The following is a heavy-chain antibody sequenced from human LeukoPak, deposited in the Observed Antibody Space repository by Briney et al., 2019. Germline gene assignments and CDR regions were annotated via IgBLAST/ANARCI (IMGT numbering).Heavy chain of an antibody. Sequence: GGSLRLSCAASGFTFSSYGMHWVRQAPGKGLEWVAVIWYDGSNKYYADSVKGRFTISRDNSKNTLYLQMNSLRAEDTAVYYCARDTYSGYDFQPIDYWGQGTLVTVSS. CDR2: IWYDGSNK. CDR1: GFTFSSYG. CDR3: ARDTYSGYDFQPIDY. J-gene: IGHJ4*02. V-gene: IGHV3-33*01. D-gene: IGHD5-12*01.